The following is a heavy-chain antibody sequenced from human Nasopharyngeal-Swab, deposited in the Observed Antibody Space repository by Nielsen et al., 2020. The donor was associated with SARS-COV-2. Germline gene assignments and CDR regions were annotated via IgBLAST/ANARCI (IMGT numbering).Heavy chain of an antibody. CDR3: ARCTLLVTVTYNWFDP. D-gene: IGHD4-17*01. J-gene: IGHJ5*02. Sequence: SETLSLTCTVSGYSISSGYYCGWIRQPRGKGLEWIGSIYHSGSNYYNPSLKSRVTISVDTSKNQFSLKLSSVTAADTAVYYCARCTLLVTVTYNWFDPWGQGTLVTVSS. V-gene: IGHV4-38-2*02. CDR2: IYHSGSN. CDR1: GYSISSGYY.